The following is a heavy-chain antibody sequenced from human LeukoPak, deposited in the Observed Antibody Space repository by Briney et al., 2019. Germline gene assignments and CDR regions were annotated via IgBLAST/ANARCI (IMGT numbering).Heavy chain of an antibody. CDR2: ISSNGGST. V-gene: IGHV3-64*01. CDR3: ARRGSYYGDSMDY. Sequence: GGSLRLSCAASGFTFSSYAMHWVRQAPGKGLEYVSVISSNGGSTHYANSVKGRFTISRDNSKNTLYLHMGSLRAEDMAVYYCARRGSYYGDSMDYWGQGTLVTVSS. D-gene: IGHD1-26*01. J-gene: IGHJ4*02. CDR1: GFTFSSYA.